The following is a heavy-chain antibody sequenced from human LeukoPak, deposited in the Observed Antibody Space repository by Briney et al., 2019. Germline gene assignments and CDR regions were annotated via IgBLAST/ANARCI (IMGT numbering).Heavy chain of an antibody. J-gene: IGHJ4*02. CDR1: RFTGSSNY. V-gene: IGHV3-66*01. D-gene: IGHD1-14*01. CDR2: IYSGGST. CDR3: TRGETNPFDY. Sequence: GGSPRLSCAASRFTGSSNYMSWVRQAPGKGLEWASVIYSGGSTYYADSVKGRFTISRDYSKNTLFLQMNSLRADDTAVYYCTRGETNPFDYWGQGILVTVSS.